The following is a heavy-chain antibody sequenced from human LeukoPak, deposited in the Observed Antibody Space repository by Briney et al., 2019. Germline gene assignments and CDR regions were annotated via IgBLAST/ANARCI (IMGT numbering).Heavy chain of an antibody. CDR2: IYPGDSDT. J-gene: IGHJ4*02. CDR1: GYSFTSYW. V-gene: IGHV5-51*01. CDR3: ARSNYDFWSGYYSRHVDY. Sequence: GESLKISCKGSGYSFTSYWIGWVRQMPGKGLEWMGIIYPGDSDTRYSPSFQGQVTISADKSISTAYLQWSSLKASDTAMYYCARSNYDFWSGYYSRHVDYWGQGTLVTVSS. D-gene: IGHD3-3*01.